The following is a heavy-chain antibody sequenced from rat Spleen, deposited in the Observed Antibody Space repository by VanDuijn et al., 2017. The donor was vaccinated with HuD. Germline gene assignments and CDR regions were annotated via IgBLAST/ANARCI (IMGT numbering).Heavy chain of an antibody. V-gene: IGHV5S13*01. CDR2: ISTGGTNT. CDR3: ARHPFDY. CDR1: GFTFSNYD. Sequence: EVQLVESDGGLVQPGRSLKLSCAASGFTFSNYDMAWVRQAPTKGLEWIASISTGGTNTYYRGSVKGRFTISRDNAKNTQYLQMDSLRSEDTATYYCARHPFDYWGQGVMVTVSS. J-gene: IGHJ2*01.